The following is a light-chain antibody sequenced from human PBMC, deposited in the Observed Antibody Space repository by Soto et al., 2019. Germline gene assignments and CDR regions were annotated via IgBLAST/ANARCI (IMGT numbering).Light chain of an antibody. CDR3: QQSYSTPPNT. Sequence: DIQMTQSPSSLSASVGDRVTITCRASQSMSNFLNWYQQKPGKAPKLLIYAASSLQSGVPSRFSGRGSETDFTLTIRSLQPEDFATYYCQQSYSTPPNTFGQGNKLEIK. CDR1: QSMSNF. V-gene: IGKV1-39*01. J-gene: IGKJ2*01. CDR2: AAS.